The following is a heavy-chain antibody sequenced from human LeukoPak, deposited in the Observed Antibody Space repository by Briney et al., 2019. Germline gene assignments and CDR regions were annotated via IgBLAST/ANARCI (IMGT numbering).Heavy chain of an antibody. CDR1: GGSFSGYY. CDR2: INHSGST. V-gene: IGHV4-34*01. Sequence: SETLSLTCAVYGGSFSGYYWSWIRQPPGKGLEWIGEINHSGSTNYNPSLKSRVTISVDTSKNQFSLKLSSVTAADTAVYYCARGPIVVVVAATANWFDSWGQGTLVTVSS. D-gene: IGHD2-15*01. J-gene: IGHJ5*01. CDR3: ARGPIVVVVAATANWFDS.